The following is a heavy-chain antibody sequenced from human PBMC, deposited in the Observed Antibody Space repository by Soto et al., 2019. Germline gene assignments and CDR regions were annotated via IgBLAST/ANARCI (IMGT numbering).Heavy chain of an antibody. CDR1: GFIFSDYH. Sequence: PGGSLRLCCAASGFIFSDYHMTWIRQAPGKGLEWVSYISPTGITIYYVDSMKGRINISRDNAKNSLFLQMQSVRAEDTAVYYCAAFCTSGTGCSSLNCYSFGVDVWGQGTKVTVSS. D-gene: IGHD2-2*01. CDR2: ISPTGITI. CDR3: AAFCTSGTGCSSLNCYSFGVDV. V-gene: IGHV3-11*01. J-gene: IGHJ6*02.